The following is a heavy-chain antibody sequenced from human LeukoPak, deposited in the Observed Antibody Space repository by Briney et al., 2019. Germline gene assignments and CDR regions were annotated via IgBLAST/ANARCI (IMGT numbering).Heavy chain of an antibody. Sequence: GGSLRLSCAASGFTFSSNALTWVRQAPGKGLEWVSAISGSGGSTYYADSVKGRFTTSRDNSKNTLYLQMNSLRAEDTAVYYCARDSPEGRVVVVTAIPLGYFDYWGQGTLVTVSS. CDR2: ISGSGGST. J-gene: IGHJ4*02. V-gene: IGHV3-23*01. D-gene: IGHD2-21*02. CDR1: GFTFSSNA. CDR3: ARDSPEGRVVVVTAIPLGYFDY.